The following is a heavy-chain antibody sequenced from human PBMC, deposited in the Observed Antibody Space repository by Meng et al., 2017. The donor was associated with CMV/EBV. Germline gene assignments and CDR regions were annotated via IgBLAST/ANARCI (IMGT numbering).Heavy chain of an antibody. J-gene: IGHJ4*02. V-gene: IGHV4-39*01. CDR1: GGSISSSSFY. CDR2: IYYSGST. D-gene: IGHD6-19*01. CDR3: AEYGYSSR. Sequence: GSLRLSCTVSGGSISSSSFYWVRIRPPPGQGLEWIGSIYYSGSTYYNPSLKRLVTISVDTSKNQFSLKLSSVTAADTAVYYCAEYGYSSRWGQGTLVTVSS.